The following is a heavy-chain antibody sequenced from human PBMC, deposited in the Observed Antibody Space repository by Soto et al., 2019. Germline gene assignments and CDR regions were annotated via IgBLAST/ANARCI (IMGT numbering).Heavy chain of an antibody. Sequence: QVQLQESGPGLVKPSQTLSLTCTVSGRSISSVNYYWRWILQPPGKGLEWIGYIYYSGSTYYNPSLSSRIPISVDTSVNQSALQLRSVTAAATAVYYGARYGSVECNRGISYTPFDSCGQGTPITISS. CDR1: GRSISSVNYY. CDR2: IYYSGST. D-gene: IGHD2-15*01. CDR3: ARYGSVECNRGISYTPFDS. J-gene: IGHJ4*02. V-gene: IGHV4-30-4*01.